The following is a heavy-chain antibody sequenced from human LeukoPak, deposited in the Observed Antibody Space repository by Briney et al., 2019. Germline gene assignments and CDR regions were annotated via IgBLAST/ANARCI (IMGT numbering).Heavy chain of an antibody. Sequence: GASVKVSFKASGYPFTGYYMHWVRQAPGQGLEWMGWINLHSGGTNYVQKFQGRVTMTRDTSISTAYMELSRLRSDDAAVYYCARGPSVVYLDYWGQGTLVTVSS. CDR2: INLHSGGT. CDR3: ARGPSVVYLDY. J-gene: IGHJ4*02. D-gene: IGHD4-23*01. V-gene: IGHV1-2*02. CDR1: GYPFTGYY.